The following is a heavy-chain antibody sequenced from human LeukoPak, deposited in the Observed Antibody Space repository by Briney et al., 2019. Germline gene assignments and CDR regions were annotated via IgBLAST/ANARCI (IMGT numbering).Heavy chain of an antibody. D-gene: IGHD4-17*01. CDR2: ISYDGSNK. CDR1: GFTFSSYG. J-gene: IGHJ6*02. Sequence: PGRSLRLSCAASGFTFSSYGMHWVRQAPGKGLEWVAVISYDGSNKCYADSVKGRFTISRDNSKNTLYLQMNSLRAEDTAVYYCAKDRRVTTNYGMDVWGQGTTVTVSS. V-gene: IGHV3-30*18. CDR3: AKDRRVTTNYGMDV.